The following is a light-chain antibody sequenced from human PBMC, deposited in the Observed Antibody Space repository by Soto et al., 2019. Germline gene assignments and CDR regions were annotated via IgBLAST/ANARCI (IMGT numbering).Light chain of an antibody. CDR2: EVR. V-gene: IGLV2-23*02. CDR3: CSYAGSSTSSLV. J-gene: IGLJ1*01. CDR1: MRDVGAYNL. Sequence: QSALTQPASVSGSAGQSITISCSGTMRDVGAYNLVSWYQQHPGTAPKLIIYEVRNRPSGISSRFSGSRSGNTASLTISGLQPEDEGDYYCCSYAGSSTSSLVFGTGTKLTVL.